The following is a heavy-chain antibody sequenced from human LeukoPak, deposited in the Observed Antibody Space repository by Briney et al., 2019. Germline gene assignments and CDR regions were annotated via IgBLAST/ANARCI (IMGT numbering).Heavy chain of an antibody. D-gene: IGHD3-10*01. CDR1: GDSVSSNSAA. CDR2: TYYRSKWYN. Sequence: SQTLSLTCAFSGDSVSSNSAAWNWIRQSPSRGLEWLGRTYYRSKWYNDYAVSVKSRITINPDTSKNQFSLQLNSVTPEDTAVYYCARDRITMVRGVIGYYYYGMDVWGQGTTVTVSS. V-gene: IGHV6-1*01. CDR3: ARDRITMVRGVIGYYYYGMDV. J-gene: IGHJ6*02.